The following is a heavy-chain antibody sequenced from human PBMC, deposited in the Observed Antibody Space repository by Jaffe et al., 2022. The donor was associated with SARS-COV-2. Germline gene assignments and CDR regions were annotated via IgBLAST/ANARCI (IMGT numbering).Heavy chain of an antibody. V-gene: IGHV1-58*01. CDR2: IVVANGYT. D-gene: IGHD6-19*01. Sequence: QTQLVQSGPEVKEPGTSVKVSCKASGFDLRGSSVQWVRQARGQRLEWVGWIVVANGYTDYAQEFHERVTFTSDRTTSVAYMELTRLRSGDTAVYYCAAVSGARDDGFDVWGQGTMVTVSS. CDR3: AAVSGARDDGFDV. CDR1: GFDLRGSS. J-gene: IGHJ3*01.